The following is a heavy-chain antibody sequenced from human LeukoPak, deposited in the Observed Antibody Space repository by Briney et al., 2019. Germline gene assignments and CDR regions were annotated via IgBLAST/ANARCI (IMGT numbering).Heavy chain of an antibody. D-gene: IGHD3-9*01. Sequence: ASVKVSCKASGHTFTDYYIHWVRQAPGRGLEWMGWINLNSGDTYYAQNFQDRVTMTGDTSISTAYLELSSLRSDDTAVFYCARSYFDVLTNYYMWLAPWGQGTLVTVSS. CDR2: INLNSGDT. J-gene: IGHJ5*02. CDR1: GHTFTDYY. CDR3: ARSYFDVLTNYYMWLAP. V-gene: IGHV1-2*02.